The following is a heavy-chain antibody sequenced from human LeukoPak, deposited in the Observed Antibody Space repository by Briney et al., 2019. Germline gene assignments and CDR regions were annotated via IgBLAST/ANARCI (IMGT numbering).Heavy chain of an antibody. CDR1: GFTFSSYA. CDR2: ISSSGDT. D-gene: IGHD3-22*01. Sequence: GGSLRLSCAASGFTFSSYAMSWVRQAPGKGLEWVSAISSSGDTYYAGSVKGRFTISRDNSKNTLYLQMNSLRAEDTAVYYCARGFDYYDSSGHGYFDYWGQGTLVTVSS. J-gene: IGHJ4*02. CDR3: ARGFDYYDSSGHGYFDY. V-gene: IGHV3-23*01.